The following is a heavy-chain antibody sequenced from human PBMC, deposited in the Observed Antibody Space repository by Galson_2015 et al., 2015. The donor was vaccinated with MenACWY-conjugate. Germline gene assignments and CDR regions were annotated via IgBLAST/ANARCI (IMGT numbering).Heavy chain of an antibody. J-gene: IGHJ4*02. Sequence: SLRLSCAASGFTFSSYWMTWVRQAPGKGLEWVANINQDGSQKYYVASVRGRFTISRDNAKNSLYLQMNSLRAEDTAVYYCARASGNGYDRLENYWGQGTLVTVSS. CDR3: ARASGNGYDRLENY. CDR2: INQDGSQK. D-gene: IGHD5-24*01. CDR1: GFTFSSYW. V-gene: IGHV3-7*03.